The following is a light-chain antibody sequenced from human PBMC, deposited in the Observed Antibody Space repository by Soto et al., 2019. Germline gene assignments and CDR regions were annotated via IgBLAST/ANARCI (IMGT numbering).Light chain of an antibody. CDR2: DAS. V-gene: IGKV1-5*01. CDR1: QSISSW. J-gene: IGKJ1*01. Sequence: DIQMTQSPSTLSASVGDRVVITCRASQSISSWLAWYQQKPGKAPKLLIYDASSLESGVPPRFSGSGSGADFTLTISSLQPDDFATYYCQHYNSYSEEFGQGNKVDIK. CDR3: QHYNSYSEE.